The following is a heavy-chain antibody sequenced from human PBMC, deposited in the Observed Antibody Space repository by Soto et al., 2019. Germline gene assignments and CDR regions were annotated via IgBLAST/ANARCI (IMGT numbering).Heavy chain of an antibody. D-gene: IGHD3-10*01. V-gene: IGHV3-11*04. CDR3: ARSGSKRWPLLYYFDY. Sequence: GVLRLTCAASGFTFSDYYMSWIRRAPGNGLEWVSYISSSDTSIIYYADSVKGRFTISRDNAKNSLYLQMNSLRAEDTAVYYCARSGSKRWPLLYYFDYWGQGNLVTGSS. J-gene: IGHJ4*02. CDR2: ISSSDTSII. CDR1: GFTFSDYY.